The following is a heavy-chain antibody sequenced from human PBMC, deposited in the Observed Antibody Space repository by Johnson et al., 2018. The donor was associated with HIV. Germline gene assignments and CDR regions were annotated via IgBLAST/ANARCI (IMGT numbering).Heavy chain of an antibody. Sequence: VHLVESGGGLVQPGGSLRLSCAASGFTFSSYWMSWVRQAPGKGLEWVANIKQDGREKYYVDSVKGRFTISRDNAKNSLYLQMNSLRAEDTALYYCVKDIWASYDAFDIWGQGTMVTVSS. V-gene: IGHV3-7*03. CDR2: IKQDGREK. CDR1: GFTFSSYW. CDR3: VKDIWASYDAFDI. J-gene: IGHJ3*02. D-gene: IGHD3-16*01.